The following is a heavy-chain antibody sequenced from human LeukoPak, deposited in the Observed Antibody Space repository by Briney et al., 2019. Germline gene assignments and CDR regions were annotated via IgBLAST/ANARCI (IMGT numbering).Heavy chain of an antibody. V-gene: IGHV3-15*01. CDR2: IRRKNEGETN. D-gene: IGHD3-16*02. CDR3: ATGIVTVTSR. CDR1: RVTFSNAW. J-gene: IGHJ4*02. Sequence: PGGSLRLSCALSRVTFSNAWPSWVRQAPGKGLEWVGRIRRKNEGETNEDAAYGGGRFTIERDDTRKRLYVKMKRLKTEDTAVYYSATGIVTVTSRCGQGTLFSVSS.